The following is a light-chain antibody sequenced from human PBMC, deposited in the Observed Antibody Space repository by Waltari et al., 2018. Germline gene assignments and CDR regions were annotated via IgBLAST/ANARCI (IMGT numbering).Light chain of an antibody. CDR2: EER. V-gene: IGLV2-23*01. Sequence: HQPRRNAPRRVVYEERKRPSGACNRFSGSKCGNTASLTISGRQADDEADYYCYSYAGSSTHVVFGGGTKLTVL. J-gene: IGLJ2*01. CDR3: YSYAGSSTHVV.